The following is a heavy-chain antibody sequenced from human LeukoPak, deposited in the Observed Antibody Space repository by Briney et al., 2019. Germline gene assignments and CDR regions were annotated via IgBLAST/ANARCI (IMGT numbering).Heavy chain of an antibody. CDR2: IHTSGTT. CDR3: ARDPAGHGRYFDY. J-gene: IGHJ4*02. D-gene: IGHD1-14*01. CDR1: GGSITGYF. V-gene: IGHV4-4*07. Sequence: SETLSLACTVSGGSITGYFCTSLRQSAGAGLEWIGRIHTSGTTYYNPSLRSRVSMSVDTSNNKFSLRLSSVTAADTAVYYCARDPAGHGRYFDYWGQGALVTVSS.